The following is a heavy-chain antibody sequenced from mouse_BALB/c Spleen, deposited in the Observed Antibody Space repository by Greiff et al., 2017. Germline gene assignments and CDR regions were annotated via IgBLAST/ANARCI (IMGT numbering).Heavy chain of an antibody. Sequence: QVQLQQSGAELARPGASVKMSCKASGYTFTSYTMHWVKQRPGQGLEWIGYINPSSGYTNYNQKFKDKATLTADKSSSTAYMQLSSLTSEDSAVYYCARGPYGNSYFDVWGAGTTVTVSS. D-gene: IGHD2-10*02. J-gene: IGHJ1*01. V-gene: IGHV1-4*01. CDR1: GYTFTSYT. CDR2: INPSSGYT. CDR3: ARGPYGNSYFDV.